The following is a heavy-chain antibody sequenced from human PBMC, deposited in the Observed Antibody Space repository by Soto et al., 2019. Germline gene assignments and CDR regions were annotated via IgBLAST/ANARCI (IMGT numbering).Heavy chain of an antibody. D-gene: IGHD3-9*01. CDR2: INHSGST. CDR3: ARGPDILTGRFDY. Sequence: PSETLSLTCAVYGGSFSGYYWSWIRQPPGKGLEWIGEINHSGSTNYNPSLKSRVTISVDTSKNQFSLKLSSVTAADTAVYYCARGPDILTGRFDYWGQGTLVTVSS. J-gene: IGHJ4*02. CDR1: GGSFSGYY. V-gene: IGHV4-34*01.